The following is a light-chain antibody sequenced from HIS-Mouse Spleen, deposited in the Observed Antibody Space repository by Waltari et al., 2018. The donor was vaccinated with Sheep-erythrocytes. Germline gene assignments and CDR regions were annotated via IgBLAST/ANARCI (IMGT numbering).Light chain of an antibody. CDR3: CSYAGSYNHV. J-gene: IGLJ1*01. CDR2: DVS. Sequence: QSALTQPRSVSGSPGQSVTISCTGTSSDVGGYNYVSWYQQHQGKAPNLMIYDVSKRPSGVPDRVSGSKAGNPASLTISGLQAEDEADYYCCSYAGSYNHVFATGTKVTVL. V-gene: IGLV2-11*01. CDR1: SSDVGGYNY.